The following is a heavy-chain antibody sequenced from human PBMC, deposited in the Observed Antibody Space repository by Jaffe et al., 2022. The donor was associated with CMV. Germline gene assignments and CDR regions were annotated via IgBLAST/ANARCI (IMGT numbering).Heavy chain of an antibody. CDR2: ISGSGGST. CDR1: GFTFSSYA. J-gene: IGHJ6*03. V-gene: IGHV3-23*01. Sequence: EVQLLESGGGLVQPGGSLRLSCAASGFTFSSYAMSWVRQAPGKGLEWVSAISGSGGSTYYADSVKGRFTISRDNSKNTLYLQMNSLRAEDTAVYYCAKYRSRFSSGWERNNYYYYYMDVWGKGTTVTVSS. D-gene: IGHD6-19*01. CDR3: AKYRSRFSSGWERNNYYYYYMDV.